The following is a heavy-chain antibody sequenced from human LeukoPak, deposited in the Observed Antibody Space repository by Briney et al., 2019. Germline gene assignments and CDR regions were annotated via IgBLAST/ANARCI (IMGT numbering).Heavy chain of an antibody. V-gene: IGHV3-30-3*01. J-gene: IGHJ6*02. CDR1: GFTFSSYA. CDR3: AREGAYCGGDCYSDIYYYGMDV. D-gene: IGHD2-21*02. CDR2: ISYDGSNK. Sequence: GGSLRLSCAASGFTFSSYAMHWVRQAPGKGLEWVAVISYDGSNKYYADSVKGRFTISRDNSKNTLYLQMNSLRAEDTAVYYCAREGAYCGGDCYSDIYYYGMDVWGQGTTVTVSS.